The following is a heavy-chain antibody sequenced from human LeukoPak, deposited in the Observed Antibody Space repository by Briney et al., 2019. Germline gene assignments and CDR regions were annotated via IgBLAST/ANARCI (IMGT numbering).Heavy chain of an antibody. CDR2: INSDGSST. J-gene: IGHJ4*02. Sequence: GGSLRLSCAASGFTFSSYWMYWVRQAPGKGLVWVSRINSDGSSTSYADSVKGRFTISRDNAKNTLYLQMNSLRAEDTAVYYCARDRNDYSNYAALDYWGQGTLVTVSS. V-gene: IGHV3-74*01. CDR1: GFTFSSYW. CDR3: ARDRNDYSNYAALDY. D-gene: IGHD4-11*01.